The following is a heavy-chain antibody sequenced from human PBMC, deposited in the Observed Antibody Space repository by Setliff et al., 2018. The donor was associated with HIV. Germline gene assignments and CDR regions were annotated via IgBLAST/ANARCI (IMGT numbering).Heavy chain of an antibody. D-gene: IGHD6-19*01. CDR1: GYAFTSQF. CDR2: MNPNSGNT. V-gene: IGHV1-8*03. Sequence: ASVKVSCKASGYAFTSQFMHWVRQATGQGLEWMGWMNPNSGNTGYAQKFQGRVTITRNTSTSTAYMELSSLRSEDTAVYFCARVMLAGYSSGPNGYWGQGTLVTVSS. CDR3: ARVMLAGYSSGPNGY. J-gene: IGHJ4*02.